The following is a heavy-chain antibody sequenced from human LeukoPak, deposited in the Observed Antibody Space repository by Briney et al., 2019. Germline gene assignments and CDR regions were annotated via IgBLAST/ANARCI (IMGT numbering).Heavy chain of an antibody. CDR2: INPKSGDT. V-gene: IGHV1-2*02. J-gene: IGHJ4*02. CDR1: GYTFTGYY. CDR3: ARARNWNYSYYFDY. D-gene: IGHD1-7*01. Sequence: ASVTVSCKASGYTFTGYYMHWVRQAPGQGLEWIGWINPKSGDTNYAQKFQGRGIMTRDTSISTAYMELSRLRSDDTAVYYCARARNWNYSYYFDYWGQGTLVTVSS.